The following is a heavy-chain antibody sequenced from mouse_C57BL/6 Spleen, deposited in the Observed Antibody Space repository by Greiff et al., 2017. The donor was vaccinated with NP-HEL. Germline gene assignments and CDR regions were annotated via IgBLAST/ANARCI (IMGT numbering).Heavy chain of an antibody. Sequence: EVQVVESGGGLVKPGGSLKLSCAASGFTFSSYAMSWVRQTPEKRLEWVATISDGGSYTYYPDNVKGRFTISRDNAKNNLYLQMSHLKSEDTAMYYCARDDYDWFAYWGQGTLVTVSA. J-gene: IGHJ3*01. CDR1: GFTFSSYA. D-gene: IGHD2-4*01. V-gene: IGHV5-4*01. CDR3: ARDDYDWFAY. CDR2: ISDGGSYT.